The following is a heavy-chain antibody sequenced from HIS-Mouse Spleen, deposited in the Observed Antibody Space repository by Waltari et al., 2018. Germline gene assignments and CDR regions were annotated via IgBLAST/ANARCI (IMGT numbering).Heavy chain of an antibody. J-gene: IGHJ4*02. Sequence: QVQLVQSGAEVKKPGASVRVSCKACGYTFTGYNLPLVRQAPGQGLGWMGWINPSSGGTNYDQKFQGRVTMTRDTSISTAYMELSRLRSDDTAVYYCARGRQQQLVRGFDYWGQGTLVTVSS. CDR2: INPSSGGT. CDR3: ARGRQQQLVRGFDY. D-gene: IGHD6-13*01. CDR1: GYTFTGYN. V-gene: IGHV1-2*02.